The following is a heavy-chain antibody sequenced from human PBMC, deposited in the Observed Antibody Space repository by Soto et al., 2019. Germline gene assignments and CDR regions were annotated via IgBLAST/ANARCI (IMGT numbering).Heavy chain of an antibody. Sequence: ASVKVSCKASGYTFTDYYMHWVRQAPGQGLEWMGWINPNSGGTNYAQKFQGRVTMTRDTSISTADMELSRLRSADTAVYYCARKLELRGSYYYYDMDVWGQGTTVTVSS. CDR2: INPNSGGT. D-gene: IGHD1-7*01. CDR3: ARKLELRGSYYYYDMDV. J-gene: IGHJ6*02. V-gene: IGHV1-2*02. CDR1: GYTFTDYY.